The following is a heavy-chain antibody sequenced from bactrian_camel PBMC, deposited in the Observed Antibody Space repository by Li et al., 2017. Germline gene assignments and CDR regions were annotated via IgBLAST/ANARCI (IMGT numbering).Heavy chain of an antibody. CDR1: GFSSSTYW. CDR2: ISWRGDHT. Sequence: HVQLVESGGGLVQPGGSRRLSCAASGFSSSTYWMYWVRQAPGKGLEWVSGISWRGDHTTYADSVKGRFTISRDNAKNTLYLQMSSLKPEDTAVYYCVRSSGTGMWYDWGQGTQVTVS. V-gene: IGHV3S26*01. J-gene: IGHJ4*01. CDR3: VRSSGTGMWYD. D-gene: IGHD2*01.